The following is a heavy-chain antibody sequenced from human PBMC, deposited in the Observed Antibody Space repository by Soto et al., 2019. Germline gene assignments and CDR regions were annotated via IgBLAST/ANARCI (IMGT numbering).Heavy chain of an antibody. CDR3: ARDRHNNWFDP. Sequence: SETLSLTCTVSGGSVSSGSYYWSWIRQPPGKGLEWIGYIYYSGSTNYNPSLESRVTISVDTSKNQFSLKLSSVTAADTAVYYCARDRHNNWFDPWGQGTLVTVSS. V-gene: IGHV4-61*01. CDR2: IYYSGST. CDR1: GGSVSSGSYY. J-gene: IGHJ5*02.